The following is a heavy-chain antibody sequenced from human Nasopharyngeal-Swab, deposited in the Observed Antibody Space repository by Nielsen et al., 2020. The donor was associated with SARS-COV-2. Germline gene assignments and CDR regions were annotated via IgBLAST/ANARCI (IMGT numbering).Heavy chain of an antibody. CDR1: GYSFNSYW. CDR3: ARQAPHYDFWSGSAYYMDV. V-gene: IGHV5-51*01. CDR2: IYPGDSDT. J-gene: IGHJ6*03. Sequence: GESLKISCKGSGYSFNSYWIGWVRQMPGKGLEWMGIIYPGDSDTRYSPSFQGQVTISADKSISTAYLQWSSLKASDTAMYYCARQAPHYDFWSGSAYYMDVWGKGTTVTVSS. D-gene: IGHD3-3*01.